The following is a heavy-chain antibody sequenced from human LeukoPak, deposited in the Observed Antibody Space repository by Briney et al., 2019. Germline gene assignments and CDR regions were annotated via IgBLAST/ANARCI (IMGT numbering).Heavy chain of an antibody. CDR1: GGTFSSYV. J-gene: IGHJ3*02. V-gene: IGHV1-69*06. D-gene: IGHD3-16*02. Sequence: ASVKVSCKASGGTFSSYVISWVRQAPGQGLEWMGGIIPIFGTANYAQKFQGRVTITADKSTSTVYMELSSLRSEDTAVYYCARDRPDYDYVWGSYRTDAFEIWGQGTMVTVSS. CDR2: IIPIFGTA. CDR3: ARDRPDYDYVWGSYRTDAFEI.